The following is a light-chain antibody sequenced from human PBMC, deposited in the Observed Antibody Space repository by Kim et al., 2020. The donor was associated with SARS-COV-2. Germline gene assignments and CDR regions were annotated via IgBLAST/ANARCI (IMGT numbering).Light chain of an antibody. CDR2: QDS. CDR1: KLGDKY. CDR3: QAWDSSVV. J-gene: IGLJ2*01. Sequence: SYELTQPPSVSVSPGQTASITCSGDKLGDKYACWYQQKPGQSPVLVIYQDSKRPSGIPERFSGSNSGNTATLTISGTQAMDEADYYCQAWDSSVVFGGGTQLTVI. V-gene: IGLV3-1*01.